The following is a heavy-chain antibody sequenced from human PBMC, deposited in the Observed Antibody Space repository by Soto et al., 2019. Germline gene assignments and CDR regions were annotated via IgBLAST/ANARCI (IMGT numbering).Heavy chain of an antibody. D-gene: IGHD5-12*01. Sequence: EVQLVESGGGLVQPGGSLRLSCAASGFTFSSYAMHWVRQAPGKGLEYVSAISSNGGSTYYANSVKGRFTISRDNSKNTLYLQMGSLRAEDMAVYYCARDMGRYSGYVLDYWGQGTLVTVSS. V-gene: IGHV3-64*01. CDR1: GFTFSSYA. CDR2: ISSNGGST. CDR3: ARDMGRYSGYVLDY. J-gene: IGHJ4*02.